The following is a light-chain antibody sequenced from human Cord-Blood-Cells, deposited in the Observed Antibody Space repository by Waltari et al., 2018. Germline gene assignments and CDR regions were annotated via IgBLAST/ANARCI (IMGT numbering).Light chain of an antibody. J-gene: IGKJ2*01. CDR3: QQYGSSPYT. Sequence: EIVLTQSPGTLSLSAGERATLSCRASQSVSSSYLAWYQQKPGQAPRLLIYGASSRATGIPDRFSGSVSGTDFTLTISRLEPEDFAVYYCQQYGSSPYTFGQGTKLEIK. CDR2: GAS. CDR1: QSVSSSY. V-gene: IGKV3-20*01.